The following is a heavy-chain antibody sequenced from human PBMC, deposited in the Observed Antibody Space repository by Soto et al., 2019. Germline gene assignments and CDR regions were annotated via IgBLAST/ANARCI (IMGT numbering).Heavy chain of an antibody. J-gene: IGHJ4*02. CDR3: AREDIVGTRSYDY. V-gene: IGHV3-48*01. Sequence: GGSLRVSCAASGFTFSSYSMNWVRQAPGKGLQWISYISSRSKTIYYTDSVEGRFTISRDNAKDSLYLQMNRLRGEDTAVYYCAREDIVGTRSYDYRGQVPLVPVSS. CDR1: GFTFSSYS. CDR2: ISSRSKTI. D-gene: IGHD1-26*01.